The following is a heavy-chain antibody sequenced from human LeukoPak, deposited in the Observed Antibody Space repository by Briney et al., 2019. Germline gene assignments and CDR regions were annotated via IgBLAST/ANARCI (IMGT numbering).Heavy chain of an antibody. J-gene: IGHJ4*02. CDR1: GYTFTSYY. D-gene: IGHD6-13*01. Sequence: ASVKVSCKASGYTFTSYYMHWVRQAPGQGLEWMGWISGYNGNTKYAQKVQGRVTMTTDTSTSTAYMELRSLRFDDTAVYYCAREASGAPGTREFDYWGQGTLVTVSS. CDR2: ISGYNGNT. CDR3: AREASGAPGTREFDY. V-gene: IGHV1-18*04.